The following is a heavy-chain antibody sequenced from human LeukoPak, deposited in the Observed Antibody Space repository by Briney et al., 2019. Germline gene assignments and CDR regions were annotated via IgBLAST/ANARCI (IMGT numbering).Heavy chain of an antibody. CDR1: GFTVSSNY. V-gene: IGHV3-66*02. D-gene: IGHD1-1*01. Sequence: GGSLRLSCAASGFTVSSNYMSWVRQAPGKGLEWVSVIYSGGSTYYADSVKGRFTISRDNSKNTLYLQMNSLRADDTAVYYCAREWRNWNDGRFFDYWGQGTLVTVSS. J-gene: IGHJ4*02. CDR3: AREWRNWNDGRFFDY. CDR2: IYSGGST.